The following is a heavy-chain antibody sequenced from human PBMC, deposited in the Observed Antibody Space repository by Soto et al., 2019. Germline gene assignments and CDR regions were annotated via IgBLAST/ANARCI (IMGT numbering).Heavy chain of an antibody. V-gene: IGHV3-23*01. CDR3: AKRIPVSRLDN. J-gene: IGHJ4*02. Sequence: PGGSLRLSCAASGFTFSSYAMSWVRQAPGKGLEWVSGITTSGGNTYYADSVKGRFTISRDNSKNTLFLQMNSLRAEDTAVYYCAKRIPVSRLDNCGQRPLVPASP. CDR2: ITTSGGNT. CDR1: GFTFSSYA. D-gene: IGHD6-19*01.